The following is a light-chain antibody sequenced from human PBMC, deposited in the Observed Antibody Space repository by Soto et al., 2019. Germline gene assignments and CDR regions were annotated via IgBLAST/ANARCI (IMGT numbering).Light chain of an antibody. CDR3: HRYNHGST. Sequence: DIQMTQSPSSLSASVGDRVTITCRASQGGSNNLAWYHQKPGRVPTLLISGASTLQSGVPPRFSGSGSVTDFTLTITSLQSEDIGTFYGHRYNHGSTFGQGTKVEI. J-gene: IGKJ1*01. CDR1: QGGSNN. V-gene: IGKV1-27*01. CDR2: GAS.